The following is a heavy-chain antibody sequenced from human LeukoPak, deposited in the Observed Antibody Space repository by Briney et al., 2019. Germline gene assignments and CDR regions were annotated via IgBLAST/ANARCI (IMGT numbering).Heavy chain of an antibody. Sequence: GESLKISCKASGYSFSSQYIAWVRQVPGKGLEWMAFLYPGDSNPRYSPSFQGQVTISADKSISTAYLQWSSLKASDTAMYYCARHSDCSDGTCYDSDAFDLWGQGTMVTVSS. CDR1: GYSFSSQY. J-gene: IGHJ3*01. V-gene: IGHV5-51*01. CDR2: LYPGDSNP. CDR3: ARHSDCSDGTCYDSDAFDL. D-gene: IGHD2-15*01.